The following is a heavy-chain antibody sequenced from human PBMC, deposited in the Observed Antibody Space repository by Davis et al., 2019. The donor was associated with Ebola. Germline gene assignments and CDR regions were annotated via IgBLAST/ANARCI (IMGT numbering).Heavy chain of an antibody. J-gene: IGHJ6*03. D-gene: IGHD3-3*01. CDR2: INHSGST. CDR3: ARVTHYDFWSGYYTDYYYYMDV. Sequence: PGGSLRLSCAVYGGSFSGYYWSWIRQPPGKGLEWIGEINHSGSTNYNPSLKSRVTISVDTSKNQFSLKLSSVTAADTAVYYCARVTHYDFWSGYYTDYYYYMDVWGKGTTVTVSS. CDR1: GGSFSGYY. V-gene: IGHV4-34*01.